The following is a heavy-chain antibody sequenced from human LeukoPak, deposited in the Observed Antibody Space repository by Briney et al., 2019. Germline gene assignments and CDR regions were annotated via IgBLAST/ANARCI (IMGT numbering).Heavy chain of an antibody. CDR2: FKTNSGQV. V-gene: IGHV3-23*01. Sequence: GGSLRLSCVASGFTFSDYAMNWVRQAPGKGLEWVSTFKTNSGQVYYAESVRGRFTISRDNSKNTVYLQMSSPRAEDTALYYCARSVPDYTRFDYWGQGALVTVSP. J-gene: IGHJ4*02. CDR3: ARSVPDYTRFDY. CDR1: GFTFSDYA. D-gene: IGHD4-11*01.